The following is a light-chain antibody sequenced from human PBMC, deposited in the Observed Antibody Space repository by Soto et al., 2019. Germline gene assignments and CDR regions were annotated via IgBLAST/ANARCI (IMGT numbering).Light chain of an antibody. CDR3: QQRSNWQYT. CDR1: QSVNNY. V-gene: IGKV3-11*01. CDR2: DAT. Sequence: EIVLTQSPATLSLSPGERATLSCRASQSVNNYLAWYQQKPGQAPRLLIYDATNRATGIPGRFSGSGSGTDFTLTISSPEPEDCAVYYCQQRSNWQYTFGQGTKLEIK. J-gene: IGKJ2*01.